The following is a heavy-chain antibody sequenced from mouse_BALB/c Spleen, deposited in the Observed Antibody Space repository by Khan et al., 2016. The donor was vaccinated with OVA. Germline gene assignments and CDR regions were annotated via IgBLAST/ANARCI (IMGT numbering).Heavy chain of an antibody. CDR3: TRSTFAY. J-gene: IGHJ3*01. V-gene: IGHV1-15*01. CDR1: GYTFPDYE. CDR2: IDPKTGVT. Sequence: VQLQESGAELVRPGASVTLSCKASGYTFPDYELHWVKQTPVHGLEWIGVIDPKTGVTAYTQKFKGKATLTADKSSSTAYMELRSLTSEDSAVYYCTRSTFAYWGQGTLVTVSA.